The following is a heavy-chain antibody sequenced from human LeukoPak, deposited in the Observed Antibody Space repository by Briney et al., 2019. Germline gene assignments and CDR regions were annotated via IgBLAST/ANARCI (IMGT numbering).Heavy chain of an antibody. Sequence: PGGSLRLSCAASGFTFSSYAMHWVRQAPGKGLEWVAVISYDGSNKYYADSVKGRFTISRDDPHNTLYLQMNSLRAEDTAVYFCARGGVDYYWGQGALVTVSS. CDR3: ARGGVDYY. CDR2: ISYDGSNK. V-gene: IGHV3-30*04. CDR1: GFTFSSYA. J-gene: IGHJ4*02. D-gene: IGHD5-12*01.